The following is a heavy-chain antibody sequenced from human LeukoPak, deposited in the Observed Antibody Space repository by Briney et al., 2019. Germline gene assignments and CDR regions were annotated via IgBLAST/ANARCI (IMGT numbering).Heavy chain of an antibody. CDR3: ARQVTGMYYYYYYMDV. CDR2: INHSGST. Sequence: PSETLSLTCAVYGGSFSGYYWSWIRQPPGKGLEWIGEINHSGSTNYNPSLKSRVTISVDTSKNQFSLKLSSVTAADTAVYYCARQVTGMYYYYYYMDVWGKGTTVTISS. D-gene: IGHD1-14*01. CDR1: GGSFSGYY. J-gene: IGHJ6*03. V-gene: IGHV4-34*01.